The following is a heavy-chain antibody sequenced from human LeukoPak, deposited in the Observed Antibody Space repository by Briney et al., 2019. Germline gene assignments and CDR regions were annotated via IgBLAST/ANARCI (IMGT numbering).Heavy chain of an antibody. D-gene: IGHD3-9*01. Sequence: GASVKVSCKASGGTFSSYAISWVRQAPGQGLEWMGGIIPIFGTANYAQKFQGRVTMTEDTSTDTAYMELSSLRSEDTAVYYCATHFHWNLDYWGQGTLVTVSS. CDR2: IIPIFGTA. V-gene: IGHV1-69*06. J-gene: IGHJ4*02. CDR1: GGTFSSYA. CDR3: ATHFHWNLDY.